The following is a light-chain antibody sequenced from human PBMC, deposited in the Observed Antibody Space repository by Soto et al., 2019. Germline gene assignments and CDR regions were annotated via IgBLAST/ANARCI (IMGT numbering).Light chain of an antibody. J-gene: IGKJ4*01. V-gene: IGKV1-5*03. Sequence: DIQMTQSPSTLYASVGDRVTITCRASQSIGASLAWFQQKPGKAPNLLIYKASSLESGVPSRFSGSGSGTEFTLTISTLQPDDFATYYCQQYNSYPLTFGGGTKVDIK. CDR1: QSIGAS. CDR2: KAS. CDR3: QQYNSYPLT.